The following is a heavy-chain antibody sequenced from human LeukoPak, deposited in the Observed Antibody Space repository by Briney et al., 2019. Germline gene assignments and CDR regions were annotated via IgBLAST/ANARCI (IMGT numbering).Heavy chain of an antibody. CDR2: ISWNSGSI. CDR1: GFTFDDYA. D-gene: IGHD5-18*01. Sequence: GRSLRLSCAASGFTFDDYAMHWVRQAPGKGLEWVSGISWNSGSIGYADSVKGRFTISRDNAKNSLYLQMNSLRAEDTALYYCAKGTAMVGDYYYMDVWGKGTTVTVSS. J-gene: IGHJ6*03. V-gene: IGHV3-9*01. CDR3: AKGTAMVGDYYYMDV.